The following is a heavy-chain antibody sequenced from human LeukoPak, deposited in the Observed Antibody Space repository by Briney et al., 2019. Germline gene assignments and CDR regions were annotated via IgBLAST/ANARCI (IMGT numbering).Heavy chain of an antibody. D-gene: IGHD4-17*01. CDR1: GFTFSSYS. J-gene: IGHJ1*01. Sequence: GGSLRLSCAASGFTFSSYSMNWVRQAPGKGLEWVSSISSSSSYIYYADSVKGRFTISRDNSKNTLYLQMNSLRDEDTAVYYCAKDLNTVTTGYFQHWGQGTLVTVSS. CDR3: AKDLNTVTTGYFQH. CDR2: ISSSSSYI. V-gene: IGHV3-21*04.